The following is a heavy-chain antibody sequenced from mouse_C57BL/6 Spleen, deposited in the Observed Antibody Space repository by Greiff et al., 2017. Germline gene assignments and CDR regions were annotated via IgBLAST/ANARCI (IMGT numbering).Heavy chain of an antibody. Sequence: QVTLKVSGPGILQSSQTLSLTCSFSGFSLSTSGMGVSWIRQPSGKGLEWLAHIYWDDDKRYNPSLKSRLTISKDTSRNQVFLKITSVDTADTATYYWARSGNYGNYEGAWFAYWGQGTLVTVSA. V-gene: IGHV8-12*01. CDR1: GFSLSTSGMG. CDR2: IYWDDDK. D-gene: IGHD2-1*01. CDR3: ARSGNYGNYEGAWFAY. J-gene: IGHJ3*01.